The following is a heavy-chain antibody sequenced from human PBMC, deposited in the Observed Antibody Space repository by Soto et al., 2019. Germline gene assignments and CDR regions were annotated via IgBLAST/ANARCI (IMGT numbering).Heavy chain of an antibody. D-gene: IGHD6-19*01. CDR3: ATGGQWLVHYFHH. Sequence: EVQLLESGGGLVQPGGSLRLSCAASGFTFSSYAMSWVRQAPGKGLEWVSAISGSGGSTYYADSGKGRFTISRYNSKNTLYLQMNSLRAEDTAVYYCATGGQWLVHYFHHWGQGTLVTVSS. CDR2: ISGSGGST. V-gene: IGHV3-23*01. J-gene: IGHJ1*01. CDR1: GFTFSSYA.